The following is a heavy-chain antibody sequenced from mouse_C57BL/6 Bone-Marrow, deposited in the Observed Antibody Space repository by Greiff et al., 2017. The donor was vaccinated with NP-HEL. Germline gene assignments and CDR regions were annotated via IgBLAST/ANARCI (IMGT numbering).Heavy chain of an antibody. CDR3: ATHYYGLDY. CDR1: GFTFSDYY. D-gene: IGHD1-1*01. CDR2: ISNGGGST. V-gene: IGHV5-12*01. Sequence: EVMLVESGGGLVQPGGSLKLSCAASGFTFSDYYMYWVRQTPEKRLEWVAYISNGGGSTYYPDTVKGRFTISRDNAKNTLYLQMSRLKSEDTAMYYCATHYYGLDYWGQGTTLTVSS. J-gene: IGHJ2*01.